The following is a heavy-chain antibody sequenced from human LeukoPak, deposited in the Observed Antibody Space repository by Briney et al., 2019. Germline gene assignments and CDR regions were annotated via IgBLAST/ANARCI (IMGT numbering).Heavy chain of an antibody. CDR1: GFTLSGYW. Sequence: GGSLRLSCAGSGFTLSGYWMTWVRRAPGKGLEWVANIKYDGSEKQYVDSVKGRFTISRDNAKNSLYLQRNSLRVEDMAVYYCARGLGWLDPWGQGTLVTVSS. CDR2: IKYDGSEK. V-gene: IGHV3-7*01. D-gene: IGHD3-16*01. J-gene: IGHJ5*02. CDR3: ARGLGWLDP.